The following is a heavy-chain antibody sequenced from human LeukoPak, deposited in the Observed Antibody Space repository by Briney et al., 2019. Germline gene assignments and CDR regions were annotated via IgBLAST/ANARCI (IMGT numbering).Heavy chain of an antibody. CDR2: ISSSGSTI. Sequence: GGSLRLSCAASGFTFSSYEMNWVRQAPGKGLEWVSYISSSGSTIYYADSVKGRFTISRDNAKNSLYLQMNSLRAEDTAVYYCARNLITYGDLYYFDYWGQGNPVTVSS. CDR1: GFTFSSYE. CDR3: ARNLITYGDLYYFDY. D-gene: IGHD4-17*01. V-gene: IGHV3-48*03. J-gene: IGHJ4*02.